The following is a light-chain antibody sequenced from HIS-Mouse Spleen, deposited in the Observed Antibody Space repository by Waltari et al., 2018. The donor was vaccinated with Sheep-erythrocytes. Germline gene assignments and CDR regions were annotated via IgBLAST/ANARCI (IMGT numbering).Light chain of an antibody. CDR2: QDS. CDR3: QAWDSSTAV. V-gene: IGLV3-1*01. CDR1: KLGDKY. J-gene: IGLJ2*01. Sequence: SYELTQPPSVSVSQGQTASITCSGDKLGDKYACCYQPKPGPTHVLVIYQDSKRHSGISERFSGATSGIIATLTISGTQAMDGADYYCQAWDSSTAVFGGGTKLTVL.